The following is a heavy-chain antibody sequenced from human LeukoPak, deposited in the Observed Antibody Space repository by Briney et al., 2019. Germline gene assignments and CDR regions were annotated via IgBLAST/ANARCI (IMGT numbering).Heavy chain of an antibody. CDR2: ISSSSSYI. V-gene: IGHV3-21*01. J-gene: IGHJ6*04. CDR3: ARTYGSGSYYYYGMDV. Sequence: GGSLRLSCAASGFTFSSYSMNWVRQAPGKGLEWVSSISSSSSYIYYADSVKGRFTISRDNAKNSLYLQMNSLRAEDTAVYYCARTYGSGSYYYYGMDVWGEGTTVTVSS. D-gene: IGHD3-10*01. CDR1: GFTFSSYS.